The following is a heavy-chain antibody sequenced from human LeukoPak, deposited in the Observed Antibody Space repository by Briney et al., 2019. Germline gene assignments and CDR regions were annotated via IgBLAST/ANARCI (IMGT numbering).Heavy chain of an antibody. CDR2: INPNSGGT. CDR3: ARGAGYCSSTSCYFDY. V-gene: IGHV1-2*02. Sequence: ASVKVSCKASGYTFTGYYMHWVRQAPGQGLEWMGWINPNSGGTNYAQKFQGRVTMTRDTSISTAYMELSRLRSDDTAVYYCARGAGYCSSTSCYFDYWGQGTLVTVSS. D-gene: IGHD2-2*03. CDR1: GYTFTGYY. J-gene: IGHJ4*02.